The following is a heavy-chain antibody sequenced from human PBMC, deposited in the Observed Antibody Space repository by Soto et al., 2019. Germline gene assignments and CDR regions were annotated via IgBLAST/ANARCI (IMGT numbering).Heavy chain of an antibody. D-gene: IGHD6-13*01. CDR2: IDPSDSYT. J-gene: IGHJ6*02. CDR3: ARVAAAVYGMDV. CDR1: GYSFTSYW. V-gene: IGHV5-10-1*01. Sequence: PGESLKISCQGSGYSFTSYWISWVRQMPGKGLEWMGRIDPSDSYTNYSPSFQGHVTISADKSISTAYLQWSSLKASDTAMYYCARVAAAVYGMDVWGQGTTVTVSS.